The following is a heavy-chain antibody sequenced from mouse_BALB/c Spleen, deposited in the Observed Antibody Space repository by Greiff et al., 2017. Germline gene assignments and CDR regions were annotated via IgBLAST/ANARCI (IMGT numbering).Heavy chain of an antibody. V-gene: IGHV5-6-5*01. J-gene: IGHJ3*01. CDR1: GFTFSSYA. Sequence: EVMLVESGGGLVKPGGSLKLSCAASGFTFSSYAMSWVRQTPEKRLEWVASISSGGSTYYPDSVKGRFTISRDNARNILYLQMSSLRSEDTAMYYCARGDYYGSLAYWGQGTLVTVSA. CDR3: ARGDYYGSLAY. D-gene: IGHD1-1*01. CDR2: ISSGGST.